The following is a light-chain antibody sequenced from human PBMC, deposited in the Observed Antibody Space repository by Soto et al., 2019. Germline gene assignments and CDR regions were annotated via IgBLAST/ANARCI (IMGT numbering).Light chain of an antibody. CDR3: MQALQSLT. J-gene: IGKJ5*01. V-gene: IGKV2-28*01. Sequence: EIVMTQSPLTLPVTPGEPASISCGSSQSLLYNNTYNYLDWYVQKPGQSPQLLIYFGSNRAPGVPVRFSRSGSGTDFTLKITRVEAEDVGTYYCMQALQSLTFGPGTRLEIK. CDR2: FGS. CDR1: QSLLYNNTYNY.